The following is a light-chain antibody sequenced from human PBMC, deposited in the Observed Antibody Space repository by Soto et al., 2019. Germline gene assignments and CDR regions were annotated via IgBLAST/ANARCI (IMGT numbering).Light chain of an antibody. CDR2: GAS. CDR1: QGIKND. J-gene: IGKJ3*01. Sequence: AIQMTQSPSSLSGSVGDRVTMTCRASQGIKNDLGWYQQRPGKAPRLLIYGASTLYSGVPSRFSATGSGIDFTLTINSLQPEDFATYYCLQDFTYPRTFGPGTRV. CDR3: LQDFTYPRT. V-gene: IGKV1-6*01.